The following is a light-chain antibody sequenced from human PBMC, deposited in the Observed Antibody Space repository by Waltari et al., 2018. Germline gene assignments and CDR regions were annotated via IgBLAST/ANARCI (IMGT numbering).Light chain of an antibody. CDR3: QSYDSSLRDV. Sequence: QSVLTQPPSVSGAPGQRVTISCPGTRPNLGGGYAVPWYQQLPGTAPKLLIYSNFNRPSGVPDRFSGSKSGTSAFLAISGLQAEDEADYYCQSYDSSLRDVFGTGTKVTVL. CDR2: SNF. CDR1: RPNLGGGYA. V-gene: IGLV1-40*01. J-gene: IGLJ1*01.